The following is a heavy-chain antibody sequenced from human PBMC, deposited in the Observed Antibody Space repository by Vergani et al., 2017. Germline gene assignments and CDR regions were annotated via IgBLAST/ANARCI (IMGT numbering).Heavy chain of an antibody. CDR1: GFTFSSYA. CDR3: AKSDRSGVWGSYRHYYFDY. V-gene: IGHV3-23*01. J-gene: IGHJ4*02. Sequence: EVQLLESGGGLVQPGGSLRLSCAASGFTFSSYAMSWVRQAPGKGLEWVSAISGSGGSTYYADSVKGRFTISRDNSKNTLYLQMNSLRAEDTAVYYCAKSDRSGVWGSYRHYYFDYWGQGTLVTVSS. CDR2: ISGSGGST. D-gene: IGHD3-16*02.